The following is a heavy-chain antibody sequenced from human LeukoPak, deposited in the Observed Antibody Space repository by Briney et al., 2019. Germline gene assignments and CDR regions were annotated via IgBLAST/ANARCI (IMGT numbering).Heavy chain of an antibody. V-gene: IGHV3-23*01. Sequence: PGGSLRLSCAASGFIFSTYGMSWVRQAPGKGLEWVSSILASGATTWYADSVKGRFTISRDNSKNTVDLQMNSLRAEDTAVYYCATKTAFDFWGQGTLVTVSS. D-gene: IGHD5-18*01. CDR2: ILASGATT. CDR1: GFIFSTYG. CDR3: ATKTAFDF. J-gene: IGHJ4*02.